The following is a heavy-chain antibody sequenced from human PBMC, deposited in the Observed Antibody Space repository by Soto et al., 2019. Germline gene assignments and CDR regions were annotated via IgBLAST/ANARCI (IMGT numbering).Heavy chain of an antibody. Sequence: GGSLRLSCAASGFTFSTYGMHWVRQTPGKGLEWVAVTSYDGTNKFYSDSVKGRFTISRDNFKNTLSLQMNNLRADDTGVYYCAKGLINGRWYAADWGQGTLVTVSS. CDR1: GFTFSTYG. D-gene: IGHD6-13*01. V-gene: IGHV3-30*18. CDR3: AKGLINGRWYAAD. CDR2: TSYDGTNK. J-gene: IGHJ4*02.